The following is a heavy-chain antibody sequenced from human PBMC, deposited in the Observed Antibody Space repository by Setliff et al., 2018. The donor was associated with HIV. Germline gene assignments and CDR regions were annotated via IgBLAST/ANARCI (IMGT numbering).Heavy chain of an antibody. J-gene: IGHJ6*02. CDR3: GLDV. CDR2: INTYTGNP. V-gene: IGHV7-4-1*02. CDR1: GYTFTTYD. Sequence: ASVKVSCKASGYTFTTYDITWVRQAPGQGLEWLGWINTYTGNPTYAQDVTGRFVFSLDTSVSTAYLQISSLKAEDIAVYYYGLDVWGQGTTVTVSS.